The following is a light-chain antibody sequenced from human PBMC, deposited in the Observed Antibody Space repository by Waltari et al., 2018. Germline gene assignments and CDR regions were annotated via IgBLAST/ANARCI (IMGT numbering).Light chain of an antibody. J-gene: IGLJ1*01. V-gene: IGLV2-11*01. Sequence: QSALTQPPPGSGSPGQSVTISCTGTSSDVRVYDYVSWYQQHPGKAPKLMIYDVSKRPSGFPDRFSGSKSGNTASLTISGLQAEDEADYYCCSYAGSYTYVFGTGTKVTVL. CDR2: DVS. CDR1: SSDVRVYDY. CDR3: CSYAGSYTYV.